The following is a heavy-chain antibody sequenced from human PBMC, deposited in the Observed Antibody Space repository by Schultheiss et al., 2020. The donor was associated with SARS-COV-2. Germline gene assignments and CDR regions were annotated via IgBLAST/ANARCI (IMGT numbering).Heavy chain of an antibody. Sequence: SETLSLTCAVYGGSFSGNYWSWIRQPPGKGLEWIGEINHSGSTNYNPSLKSRVTISIDTSNNQFSLKLTSVTAADTAVYYCARTPYGMDVWGQGTTVTVSS. V-gene: IGHV4-34*01. CDR3: ARTPYGMDV. J-gene: IGHJ6*02. CDR1: GGSFSGNY. CDR2: INHSGST.